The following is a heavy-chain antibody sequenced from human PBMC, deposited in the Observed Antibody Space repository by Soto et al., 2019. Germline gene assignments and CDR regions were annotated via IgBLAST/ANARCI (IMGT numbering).Heavy chain of an antibody. J-gene: IGHJ4*02. CDR3: AGRISIAARPEDY. CDR2: IYYSGST. CDR1: GGSISSSSYY. D-gene: IGHD6-6*01. Sequence: QLQLQESGPGLVKPSETLSLTCTVSGGSISSSSYYWGWIRQPPGKGLEWIGSIYYSGSTYYNPSLKNRDTIADDTTKKQFSLKLRSVTAADTAVYYCAGRISIAARPEDYWGQGNLVTVSS. V-gene: IGHV4-39*01.